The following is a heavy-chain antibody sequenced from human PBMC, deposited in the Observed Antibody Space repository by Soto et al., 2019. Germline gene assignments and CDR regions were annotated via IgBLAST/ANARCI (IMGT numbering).Heavy chain of an antibody. Sequence: SETLSLTCAVSGGSFTSNNWWTWVRQPPGQVLEWIGEIYRTGSTNYNPSLKSRVTISLDKSENQFSLKVTSLTAADTAVYYCASRDPGTSVDYWGQGTLVTVSS. D-gene: IGHD1-7*01. V-gene: IGHV4-4*02. CDR1: GGSFTSNNW. CDR3: ASRDPGTSVDY. CDR2: IYRTGST. J-gene: IGHJ4*02.